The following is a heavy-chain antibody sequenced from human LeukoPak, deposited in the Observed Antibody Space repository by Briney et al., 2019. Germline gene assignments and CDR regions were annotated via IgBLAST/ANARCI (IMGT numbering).Heavy chain of an antibody. V-gene: IGHV4-34*01. CDR2: INHSGST. CDR3: ARARGRGYCSSTSCYRAFDI. CDR1: GGSFSGYY. J-gene: IGHJ3*02. D-gene: IGHD2-2*01. Sequence: MPSETLSLTCAVYGGSFSGYYWSWIRQPPGKGLEWIGEINHSGSTNYNPSLKSRVTISVDTSKNQFSLKLSSVTAADTAVYYCARARGRGYCSSTSCYRAFDIWGQGTMVTVSS.